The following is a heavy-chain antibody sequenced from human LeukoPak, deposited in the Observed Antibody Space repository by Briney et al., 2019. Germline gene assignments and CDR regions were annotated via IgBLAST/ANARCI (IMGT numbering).Heavy chain of an antibody. Sequence: PGGSLRLSCAASGFTFGSYAMTWVRQAPGKGLEWVSAISGSGGGTYYADSVKGRFTISRDNSKNTLYLQMNSVRAEDTAVYFCAKDRVLDSSGYYVYYFGYWGQGTLVTVSS. V-gene: IGHV3-23*01. CDR2: ISGSGGGT. CDR3: AKDRVLDSSGYYVYYFGY. CDR1: GFTFGSYA. D-gene: IGHD3-22*01. J-gene: IGHJ4*02.